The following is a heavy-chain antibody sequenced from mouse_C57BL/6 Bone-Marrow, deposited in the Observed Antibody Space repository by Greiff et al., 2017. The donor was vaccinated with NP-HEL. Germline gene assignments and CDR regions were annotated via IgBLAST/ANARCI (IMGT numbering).Heavy chain of an antibody. CDR3: ARGGEGYYEAWFAY. CDR1: GYTFTSYW. CDR2: IHPNSGST. Sequence: VQLQQSGAELVKPGASVKLSCKASGYTFTSYWMHWVKQRPGQGLEWIGMIHPNSGSTNYNEKFKSKATLTVDKSSSTAYMQLSSRTAEDSAVDDCARGGEGYYEAWFAYWGQGTLVTVSA. V-gene: IGHV1-64*01. D-gene: IGHD2-3*01. J-gene: IGHJ3*01.